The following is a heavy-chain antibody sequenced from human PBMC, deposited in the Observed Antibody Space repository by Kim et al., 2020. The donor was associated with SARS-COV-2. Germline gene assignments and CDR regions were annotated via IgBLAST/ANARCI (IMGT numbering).Heavy chain of an antibody. CDR2: ISFDGSKR. V-gene: IGHV3-30*18. Sequence: GGSLRLSCAASRFTFSDYDMHWVRQPPGKGLEWVAVISFDGSKRHYADHVKGRFTVSRDNFEDTLFLQMNSLRPEDTAIYYCAKVAFNWNREDGLVIGGPGKLVIVSS. D-gene: IGHD1-20*01. CDR1: RFTFSDYD. CDR3: AKVAFNWNREDGLVI. J-gene: IGHJ3*01.